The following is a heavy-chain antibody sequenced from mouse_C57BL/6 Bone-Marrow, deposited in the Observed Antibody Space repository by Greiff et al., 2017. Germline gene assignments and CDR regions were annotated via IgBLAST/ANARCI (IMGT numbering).Heavy chain of an antibody. CDR3: ARCSIYYDYDGDGMDY. CDR1: GFNIKNTY. V-gene: IGHV14-3*01. Sequence: EVQLQQSVAELVRPGASVKLSCTASGFNIKNTYMHWVKQRPEQSLEWIGRIDPANGNTRYAPKFQGKATITADTSSNTAYLQLSSLTTEHTAIYYWARCSIYYDYDGDGMDYWGQGTSVTVSS. CDR2: IDPANGNT. J-gene: IGHJ4*01. D-gene: IGHD2-4*01.